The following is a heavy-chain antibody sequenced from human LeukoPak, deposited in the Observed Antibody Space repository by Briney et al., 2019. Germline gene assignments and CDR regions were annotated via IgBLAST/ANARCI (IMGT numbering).Heavy chain of an antibody. CDR1: DGSISSSTY. D-gene: IGHD5-18*01. Sequence: KPSEPLSLTCTVSDGSISSSTYWGWIRQPPGKGLEWIGSIYYSGNTYYNPSLKSRVTISVDTSKNQFSLKLSSVTAADTAVYYCASPQRGHSYGYAGPFDYWGQGALVTVSS. CDR2: IYYSGNT. V-gene: IGHV4-39*01. CDR3: ASPQRGHSYGYAGPFDY. J-gene: IGHJ4*02.